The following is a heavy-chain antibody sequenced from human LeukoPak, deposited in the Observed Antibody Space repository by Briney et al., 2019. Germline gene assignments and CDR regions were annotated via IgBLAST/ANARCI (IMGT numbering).Heavy chain of an antibody. J-gene: IGHJ4*02. Sequence: PSQTLSLTCTVSGGSISSGDYYWSWIRQPPGKGLEWIGYIYYSGSTYYNPSLKSRVTISVDTSKNQFSLKLSSVTAADTAVYYCASDTPYYDFWSGYSYWGQGTLVTVSS. CDR2: IYYSGST. D-gene: IGHD3-3*01. V-gene: IGHV4-30-4*08. CDR3: ASDTPYYDFWSGYSY. CDR1: GGSISSGDYY.